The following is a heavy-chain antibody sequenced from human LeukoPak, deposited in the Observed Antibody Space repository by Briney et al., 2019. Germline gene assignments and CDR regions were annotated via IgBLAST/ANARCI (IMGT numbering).Heavy chain of an antibody. CDR3: AKPYSSAPRRSDFDC. Sequence: GGSLRLSCAASGFTFSTYGMHWVRQAPGKGLEWVAVISSDGSNKYYADSVKGRFTISRDNSKNTLYLRMNSLRPEDTAVYYCAKPYSSAPRRSDFDCWGQGTLVTVSS. D-gene: IGHD6-19*01. CDR2: ISSDGSNK. CDR1: GFTFSTYG. J-gene: IGHJ4*02. V-gene: IGHV3-30*18.